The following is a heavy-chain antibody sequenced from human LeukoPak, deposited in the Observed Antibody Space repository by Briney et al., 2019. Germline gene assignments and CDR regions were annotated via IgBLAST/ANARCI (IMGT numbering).Heavy chain of an antibody. CDR3: ARAPVRRSRDWSYYYGSGSRQADYFYYYYMDV. CDR1: GYTFNGYY. D-gene: IGHD3-10*01. J-gene: IGHJ6*03. V-gene: IGHV1-2*02. CDR2: INPNSGGT. Sequence: ASGKVSCKASGYTFNGYYKHWVRQAPGQGLEWMGWINPNSGGTSYAQKFQGRVTMTRDTSISTAYMELSSLRSEDTAVYYCARAPVRRSRDWSYYYGSGSRQADYFYYYYMDVWGKGTTVTISS.